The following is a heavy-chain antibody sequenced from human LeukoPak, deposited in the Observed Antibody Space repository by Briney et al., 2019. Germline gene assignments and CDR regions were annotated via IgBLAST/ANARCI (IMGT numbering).Heavy chain of an antibody. Sequence: SETLSLTCTVSGGSISRYYWSWIRQPPGKGLEWVGYIYYSGSTNYNPSLKSRVTISVDTSKNQFSLKLSSVTAADTAVYYCAREVPAATAYFDYWGQGTLVTVSS. D-gene: IGHD2-2*01. V-gene: IGHV4-59*01. J-gene: IGHJ4*02. CDR2: IYYSGST. CDR3: AREVPAATAYFDY. CDR1: GGSISRYY.